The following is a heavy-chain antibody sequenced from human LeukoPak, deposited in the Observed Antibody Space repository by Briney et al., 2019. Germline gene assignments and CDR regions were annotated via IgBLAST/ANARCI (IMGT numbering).Heavy chain of an antibody. V-gene: IGHV3-48*03. J-gene: IGHJ6*03. CDR3: ARGYRSAARRLLPMDV. Sequence: GGSLRLSCAASGFTFSSYEMNWVRQAPGKGLEWVSYISSSGDTIYYADSVKGRFTISRDNAKNSLYLKMNSLRAEDTAVYYCARGYRSAARRLLPMDVWGKGTTVTVSS. D-gene: IGHD6-6*01. CDR2: ISSSGDTI. CDR1: GFTFSSYE.